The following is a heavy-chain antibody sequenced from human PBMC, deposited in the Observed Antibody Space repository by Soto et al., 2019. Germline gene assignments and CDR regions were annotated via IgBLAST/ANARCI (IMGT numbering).Heavy chain of an antibody. Sequence: PGGSLRLSCAASGFTFEGYIMHWVRQAPGKGLEWVSLINWNGASTYYGDSVKGRFTISRDNSKNSLYLEMNSLRTGDTALYYCAKDNRGSLDYWGQGTLVTVSS. V-gene: IGHV3-43*01. J-gene: IGHJ4*02. CDR1: GFTFEGYI. CDR3: AKDNRGSLDY. D-gene: IGHD1-26*01. CDR2: INWNGAST.